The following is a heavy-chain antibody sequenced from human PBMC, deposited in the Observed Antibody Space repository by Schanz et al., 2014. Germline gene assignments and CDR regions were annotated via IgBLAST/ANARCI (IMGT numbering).Heavy chain of an antibody. CDR1: GFSFSDYY. CDR2: ISNTANTI. CDR3: TRGQRGDYYYGLDV. Sequence: QVQLVESGGGLVKPGGSLRLSCVASGFSFSDYYMTWIRKAPGKGLEWVSYISNTANTIYYADSVKGRFTISRDNAKNSLYLQMSSLRAEDTAMYYCTRGQRGDYYYGLDVWGQGTTVTVSS. D-gene: IGHD3-10*01. V-gene: IGHV3-11*01. J-gene: IGHJ6*02.